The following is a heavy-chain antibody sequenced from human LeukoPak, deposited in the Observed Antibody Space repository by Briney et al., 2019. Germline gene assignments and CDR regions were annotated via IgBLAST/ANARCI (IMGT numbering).Heavy chain of an antibody. CDR3: SGESGPFCPFGY. V-gene: IGHV4/OR15-8*02. CDR1: GGSISGTNW. D-gene: IGHD1-26*01. CDR2: ISLAGQT. Sequence: SETLSLTCGVSGGSISGTNWWSWVRQPPGQGLEWIGEISLAGQTNYNPSLNGRVTMSLDKSSNQLSLHLTSVTAADTATYFCSGESGPFCPFGYWGQGTLVIVSS. J-gene: IGHJ4*02.